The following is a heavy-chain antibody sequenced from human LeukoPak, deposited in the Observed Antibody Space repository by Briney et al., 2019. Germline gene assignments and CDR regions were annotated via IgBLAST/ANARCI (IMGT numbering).Heavy chain of an antibody. V-gene: IGHV1-2*02. D-gene: IGHD5-18*01. CDR1: GYTSTGCY. CDR3: ARDIVMVTYWFDP. CDR2: INPNSGGT. J-gene: IGHJ5*02. Sequence: ASVKVSCKASGYTSTGCYMHWVRQAPGQGLEWMGWINPNSGGTNYAQKFQGRVTMTRDTSISTAYMELSRLRSDDTAVYYCARDIVMVTYWFDPWGQGTLVTVSS.